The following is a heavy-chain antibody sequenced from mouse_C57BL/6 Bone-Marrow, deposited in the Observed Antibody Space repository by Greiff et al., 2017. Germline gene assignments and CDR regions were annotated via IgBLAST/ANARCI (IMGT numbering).Heavy chain of an antibody. CDR3: TGRLGLVSFAY. J-gene: IGHJ3*01. CDR1: GFTFSNYW. V-gene: IGHV6-3*01. D-gene: IGHD4-1*01. Sequence: EVKLVESGGGLVQPGGSMKLSCVASGFTFSNYWMNWVRQSPEKGLEWVAQIRLKSDNYATHYAESVKGRFTISRDDSKSSVYLQMNNLRAEDTGIYYCTGRLGLVSFAYWGQGTLVTVSA. CDR2: IRLKSDNYAT.